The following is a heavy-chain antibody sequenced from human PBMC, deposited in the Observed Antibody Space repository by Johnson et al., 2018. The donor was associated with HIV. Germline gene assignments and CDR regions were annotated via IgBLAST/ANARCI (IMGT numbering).Heavy chain of an antibody. CDR3: ARDVGAFDI. V-gene: IGHV3-23*04. CDR1: GFTFSSYA. Sequence: DVQLVESGGGVVQPGGSLRLSCAASGFTFSSYAMSWVRQAPGKGLEWVSAISGSGSTYYADSVKGRFTISRDNSKNTLYLQMDSLRTEDTAVYYCARDVGAFDIWGQGTMVTVSS. J-gene: IGHJ3*02. CDR2: ISGSGST.